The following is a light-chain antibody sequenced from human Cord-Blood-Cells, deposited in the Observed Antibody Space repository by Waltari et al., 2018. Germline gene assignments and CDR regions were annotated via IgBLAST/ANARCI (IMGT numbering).Light chain of an antibody. CDR1: QSVSSN. Sequence: EILMTHSPATLSVSPAETATLSCRASQSVSSNLAWYQQKPCQAPRLLIYGASTRATGIPARFSGSGSGTEFTLTISSLQSEDFAVYYCQQYNNWPPWTFGQGTKVEIK. J-gene: IGKJ1*01. CDR3: QQYNNWPPWT. V-gene: IGKV3-15*01. CDR2: GAS.